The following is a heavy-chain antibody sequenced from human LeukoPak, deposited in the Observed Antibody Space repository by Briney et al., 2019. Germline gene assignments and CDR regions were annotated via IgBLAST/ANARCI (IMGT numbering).Heavy chain of an antibody. CDR2: ISYDGSNK. D-gene: IGHD4-17*01. CDR3: AREYGHERDY. Sequence: GGSLRLSCAASGFTFSSYAMHWVHQAPGKGLERVAVISYDGSNKYYADSVKGRFTISRDNSKNTLYLQMNSLRAEDTAVYYCAREYGHERDYWGQGTLVTVSS. J-gene: IGHJ4*02. CDR1: GFTFSSYA. V-gene: IGHV3-30-3*01.